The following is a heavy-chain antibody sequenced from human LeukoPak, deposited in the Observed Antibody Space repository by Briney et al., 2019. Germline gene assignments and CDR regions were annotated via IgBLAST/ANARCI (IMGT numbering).Heavy chain of an antibody. CDR2: IRSKAYGGTT. Sequence: PGGSLRLSCTASGFTFGDYAMSWFRQAPGKGLEWVGFIRSKAYGGTTEYAASVKGRFTISRDDSKSIAYLQMNSLKTEDTAVYYCTRDEGLTAMDNYFDYWGQGTLVTVSS. J-gene: IGHJ4*02. V-gene: IGHV3-49*03. D-gene: IGHD5-18*01. CDR3: TRDEGLTAMDNYFDY. CDR1: GFTFGDYA.